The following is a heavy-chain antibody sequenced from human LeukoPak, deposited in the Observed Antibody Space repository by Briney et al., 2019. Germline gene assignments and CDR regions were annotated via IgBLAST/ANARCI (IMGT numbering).Heavy chain of an antibody. Sequence: GGSLRLSCSASGFTFSSYAMHWVRQAPGKGLEYVSAISSNGGSTYYADSVKGRFTISRDNSKNTLYLQMSSLRAEDTAVYYCARSEYYDFWSGYPHHYYYYGMDVWGQGTTVTVSS. CDR1: GFTFSSYA. CDR2: ISSNGGST. J-gene: IGHJ6*02. V-gene: IGHV3-64D*06. CDR3: ARSEYYDFWSGYPHHYYYYGMDV. D-gene: IGHD3-3*01.